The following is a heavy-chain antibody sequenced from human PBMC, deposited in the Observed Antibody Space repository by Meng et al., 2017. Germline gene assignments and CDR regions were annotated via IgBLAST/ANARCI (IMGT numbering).Heavy chain of an antibody. J-gene: IGHJ3*02. CDR1: GYSISSGYY. V-gene: IGHV4-38-2*02. D-gene: IGHD5-12*01. CDR3: AREYSGYVYDAFDI. CDR2: IYHSGST. Sequence: SETLSLTCAVSGYSISSGYYWGWIRQPPGKGLEWIGSIYHSGSTYYNPSLKSRVSISVDTSKNQFSLKLSSVTAADTAVYYCAREYSGYVYDAFDIWGQGTMVTVSS.